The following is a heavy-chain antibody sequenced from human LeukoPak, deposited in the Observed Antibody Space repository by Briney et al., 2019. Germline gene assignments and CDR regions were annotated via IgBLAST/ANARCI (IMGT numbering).Heavy chain of an antibody. CDR1: GGTFSSYA. V-gene: IGHV1-69*06. CDR3: ALYCGGDCYQAVDY. J-gene: IGHJ4*02. Sequence: SVKVSCKASGGTFSSYAISWVRQAPGQGLEWMGGIIPIFGTANYAQEFQGRVTITADKSTSTAYMELSSLRSEDTAVYYCALYCGGDCYQAVDYWGQGTLVTVSS. D-gene: IGHD2-21*02. CDR2: IIPIFGTA.